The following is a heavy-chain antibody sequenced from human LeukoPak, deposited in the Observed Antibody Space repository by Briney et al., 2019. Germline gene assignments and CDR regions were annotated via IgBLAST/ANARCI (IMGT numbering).Heavy chain of an antibody. CDR2: INPNSGGT. Sequence: ASVKASCKVSGYTFTGYYMHWVRQAPGQGLEWMGWINPNSGGTNYAQKFQGRVTMTRDTSISTAYMELSRLRSDDTAVYYCARDEGTYYYDSSGYYYNYWGQGTLVTVSS. CDR1: GYTFTGYY. V-gene: IGHV1-2*02. CDR3: ARDEGTYYYDSSGYYYNY. J-gene: IGHJ4*02. D-gene: IGHD3-22*01.